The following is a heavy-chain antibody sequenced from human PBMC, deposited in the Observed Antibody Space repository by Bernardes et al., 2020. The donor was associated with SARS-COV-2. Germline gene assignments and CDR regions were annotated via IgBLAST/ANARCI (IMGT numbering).Heavy chain of an antibody. CDR1: GFSLSPSGVG. CDR3: AHRLAGIGGGGYFQH. J-gene: IGHJ1*01. Sequence: SGPTLLKPTQTLTLTCPFSGFSLSPSGVGVGWIRQPPGKALEWLALIYWDDDKRYSPSLKSRLTITKDTSKNQVVLTMTNMDPVDTATYYCAHRLAGIGGGGYFQHWGQGTLVTVSS. D-gene: IGHD2-15*01. V-gene: IGHV2-5*02. CDR2: IYWDDDK.